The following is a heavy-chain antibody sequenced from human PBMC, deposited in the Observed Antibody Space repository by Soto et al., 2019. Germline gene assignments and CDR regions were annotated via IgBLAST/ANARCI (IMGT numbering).Heavy chain of an antibody. D-gene: IGHD3-10*01. J-gene: IGHJ5*02. V-gene: IGHV1-69*13. CDR2: IIPIFGTA. CDR3: ARDARHGSGSYYRDYDTAGP. Sequence: SVKVSCKASGGTFSSYAISWVRQAPGQGLEWMGGIIPIFGTANYAQKFQGRVTITADESTSTAYMELSSLRSEDTAVYYCARDARHGSGSYYRDYDTAGPWGQGTLVTVS. CDR1: GGTFSSYA.